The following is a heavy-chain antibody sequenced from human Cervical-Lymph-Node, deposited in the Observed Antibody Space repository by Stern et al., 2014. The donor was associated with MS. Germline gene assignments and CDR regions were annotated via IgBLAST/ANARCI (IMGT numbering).Heavy chain of an antibody. Sequence: QLQLQESGPGLVKPSGTLSLTCAVSGDSITSNNWWSWGRQSPGKGLEWIGEIFHLGSTNHSPSLQSRVTISADKSKKQFPLKLNSVTAADTALYYCARQHCTGINCEKYYFDYWGQGFMVIVSS. CDR2: IFHLGST. CDR1: GDSITSNNW. D-gene: IGHD2-8*02. V-gene: IGHV4-4*02. CDR3: ARQHCTGINCEKYYFDY. J-gene: IGHJ4*02.